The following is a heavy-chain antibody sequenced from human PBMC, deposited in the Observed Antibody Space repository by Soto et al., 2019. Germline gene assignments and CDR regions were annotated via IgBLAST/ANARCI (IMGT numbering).Heavy chain of an antibody. CDR1: GGNSSSYY. Sequence: GGNSSSYYWSWIRQPPGKGLEWIGYIYYSGSTNYNPSLKSRVTISVDTSKNQFSLKLCSVTAADAPGKYYLDSWRHGTPVTGSS. J-gene: IGHJ5*01. CDR3: LDS. V-gene: IGHV4-59*01. D-gene: IGHD3-10*01. CDR2: IYYSGST.